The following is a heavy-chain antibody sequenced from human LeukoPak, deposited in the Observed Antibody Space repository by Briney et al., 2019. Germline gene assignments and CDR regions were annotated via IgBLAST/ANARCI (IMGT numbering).Heavy chain of an antibody. D-gene: IGHD4-23*01. CDR3: ARGKRGTVVIDAFDI. CDR2: IYYSGST. CDR1: GGSISSYY. J-gene: IGHJ3*02. Sequence: KASETLSLTCTVSGGSISSYYWGWIRQPPGKGLEWIGYIYYSGSTNYNPSLKSRVTISVDTSKNQFSLKLSSVTAADTAVYYCARGKRGTVVIDAFDIWGQGTMVTVSS. V-gene: IGHV4-59*01.